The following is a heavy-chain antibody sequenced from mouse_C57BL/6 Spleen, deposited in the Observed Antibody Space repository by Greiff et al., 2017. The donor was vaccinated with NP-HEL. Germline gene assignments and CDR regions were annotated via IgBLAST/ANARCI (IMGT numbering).Heavy chain of an antibody. CDR3: ARPSYGSSYNYAMDY. J-gene: IGHJ4*01. CDR2: IDPSDSYT. Sequence: VQLQQPGAELVMPGASVKLSCKDSGYTFTSYWMHWVKQRPGQGLEWIGEIDPSDSYTNYNQKFKGKSTLTVDKSSSTAYMQLSSLTSEDSAVYYCARPSYGSSYNYAMDYWGQGTSVTVSS. V-gene: IGHV1-69*01. D-gene: IGHD1-1*01. CDR1: GYTFTSYW.